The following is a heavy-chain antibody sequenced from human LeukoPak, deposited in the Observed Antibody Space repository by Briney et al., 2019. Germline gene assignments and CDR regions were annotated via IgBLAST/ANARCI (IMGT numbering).Heavy chain of an antibody. CDR3: ARVGYSSGWSYYFDY. V-gene: IGHV3-20*04. J-gene: IGHJ4*02. Sequence: GGSLRLSCAASGFTFDDCGMSWVRQAPGKGLEWVSGINWNGGSTGYADSVKGRFTISRDNAKNSLYLQMNSLRAEDTALYYCARVGYSSGWSYYFDYWGQGTLVTVSS. CDR1: GFTFDDCG. CDR2: INWNGGST. D-gene: IGHD6-19*01.